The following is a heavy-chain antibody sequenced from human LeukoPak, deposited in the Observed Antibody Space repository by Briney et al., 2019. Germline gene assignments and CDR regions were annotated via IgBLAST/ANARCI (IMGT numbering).Heavy chain of an antibody. Sequence: PSETLSLTCTVSGGSISSGSYYWRWIRQPAGTGLEWVGRIYTSGSTNYNPSLKSRVTISVDTSKNQFSLKLSSVTAADTAVYYCARAGYSSGWYVYWGQGTLVTVPS. D-gene: IGHD6-19*01. CDR3: ARAGYSSGWYVY. CDR1: GGSISSGSYY. J-gene: IGHJ4*02. CDR2: IYTSGST. V-gene: IGHV4-61*02.